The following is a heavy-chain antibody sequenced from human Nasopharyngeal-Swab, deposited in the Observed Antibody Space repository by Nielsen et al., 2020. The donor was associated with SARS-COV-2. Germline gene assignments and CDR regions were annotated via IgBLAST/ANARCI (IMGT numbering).Heavy chain of an antibody. Sequence: QGLEWMGGIIPIFGTANYAQKFQGRVTITADKSTSTAYMELSSLRSEDTAVYYCARRRAMVPQDAYDIWGQGTMVTVSS. V-gene: IGHV1-69*06. D-gene: IGHD4/OR15-4a*01. CDR3: ARRRAMVPQDAYDI. CDR2: IIPIFGTA. J-gene: IGHJ3*02.